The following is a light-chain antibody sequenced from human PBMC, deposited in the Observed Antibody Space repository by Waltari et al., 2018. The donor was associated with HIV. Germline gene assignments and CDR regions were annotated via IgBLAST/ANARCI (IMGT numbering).Light chain of an antibody. CDR2: EGS. CDR3: CSYAGSPYV. V-gene: IGLV2-23*01. Sequence: QSALPQPASVSGSPGQSITISCTGTSRAVGSYNLVSWYQQHPGKAPKLMIYEGSKRPSGVSNRFSGSKSGNTASLTISGLQAEDEADYYCCSYAGSPYVFGTGTKVTVL. CDR1: SRAVGSYNL. J-gene: IGLJ1*01.